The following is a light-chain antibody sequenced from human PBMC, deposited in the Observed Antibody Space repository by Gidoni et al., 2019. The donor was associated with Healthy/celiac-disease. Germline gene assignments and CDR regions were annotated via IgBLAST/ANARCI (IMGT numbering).Light chain of an antibody. CDR3: QLCYSYSWT. V-gene: IGKV1-5*03. Sequence: DIQMTQSPSTLSASVGDRVTITCRASQSISTWLAWYQQKPGKAPKLLIYKASSLESGVPSRFSGSGSGTEFTLTISSLQPDDFATYYCQLCYSYSWTFGQGTKVEIK. CDR2: KAS. J-gene: IGKJ1*01. CDR1: QSISTW.